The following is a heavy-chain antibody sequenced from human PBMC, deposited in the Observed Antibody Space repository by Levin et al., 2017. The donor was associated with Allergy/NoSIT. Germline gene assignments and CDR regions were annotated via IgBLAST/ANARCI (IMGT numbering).Heavy chain of an antibody. CDR1: GGTFSSYA. CDR3: ARRGRSLLPSITMVRGVRTYAFDI. CDR2: IIPILGIA. Sequence: SVKVSCKASGGTFSSYAISWVRQAPGQGLEWMGRIIPILGIANYAQKFQGRVTITADKSTSTAYMELSSLRSEDTAVYYCARRGRSLLPSITMVRGVRTYAFDIWGQGTMVTVSS. V-gene: IGHV1-69*04. D-gene: IGHD3-10*01. J-gene: IGHJ3*02.